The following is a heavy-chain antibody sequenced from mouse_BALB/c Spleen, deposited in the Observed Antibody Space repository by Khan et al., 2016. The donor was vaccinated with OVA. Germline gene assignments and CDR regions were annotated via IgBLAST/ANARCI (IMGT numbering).Heavy chain of an antibody. Sequence: QVQLQQSGTELVKPGASVKLSCKTSGYTFTSYWIQWVKQRPGQGLGWVGQIFPGTGTTYYNENFKDKATLTIDTYSTTAYMQLSSLTSEDSAVYFCARGYFGNYEFAYWGQGTLVTVST. J-gene: IGHJ3*01. CDR2: IFPGTGTT. D-gene: IGHD2-1*01. CDR1: GYTFTSYW. CDR3: ARGYFGNYEFAY. V-gene: IGHV1S132*01.